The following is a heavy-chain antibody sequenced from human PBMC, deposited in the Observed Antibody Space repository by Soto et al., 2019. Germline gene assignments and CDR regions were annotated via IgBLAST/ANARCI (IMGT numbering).Heavy chain of an antibody. D-gene: IGHD3-3*01. V-gene: IGHV4-59*01. CDR2: IYYSGST. Sequence: SETLSVTCTVSGGSISSYYWSWIRQPPGKGLEWIGYIYYSGSTNYNPSLKSRVTISVDTSKNQFSLKLSSVTAADTAVYYCARGLYYDFWSGQTWGFDPWGQGTLVTVSS. CDR1: GGSISSYY. CDR3: ARGLYYDFWSGQTWGFDP. J-gene: IGHJ5*02.